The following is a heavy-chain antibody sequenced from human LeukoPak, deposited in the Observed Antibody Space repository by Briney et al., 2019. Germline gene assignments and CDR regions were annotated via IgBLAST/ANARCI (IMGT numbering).Heavy chain of an antibody. CDR3: ARDGHYYYYYMDV. V-gene: IGHV3-21*01. J-gene: IGHJ6*03. Sequence: QPGGSLRLSCAASGFTFSSYSMNWVRQAPGKGLEWVSSISSSSSYIYYADSVKGRFTISRDNAKSSLYLQMNSLRAEDTAVYYCARDGHYYYYYMDVWGKGTTVTVSS. CDR1: GFTFSSYS. D-gene: IGHD3/OR15-3a*01. CDR2: ISSSSSYI.